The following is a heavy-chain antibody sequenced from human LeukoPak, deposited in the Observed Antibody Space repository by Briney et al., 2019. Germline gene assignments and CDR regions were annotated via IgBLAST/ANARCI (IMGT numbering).Heavy chain of an antibody. D-gene: IGHD3-22*01. V-gene: IGHV3-23*01. Sequence: GGSLRLSCAASGFTFSTYAMNWVRQAPGMGLEWVSSISGTGSNTYYTDSVKGRFAISRDNSKHTLFLQMNSLRAEDTAVYYCAKGVYDSSGYSDYWGQGTLVTVSS. CDR2: ISGTGSNT. CDR3: AKGVYDSSGYSDY. J-gene: IGHJ4*02. CDR1: GFTFSTYA.